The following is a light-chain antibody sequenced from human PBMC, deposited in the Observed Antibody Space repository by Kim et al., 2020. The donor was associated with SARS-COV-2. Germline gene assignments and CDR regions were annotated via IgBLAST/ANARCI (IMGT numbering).Light chain of an antibody. CDR1: QSVSSNY. CDR3: QQYGSSPR. J-gene: IGKJ4*01. Sequence: LSPGDRAPLSCRASQSVSSNYLAWYQQKPDQTPRLLIYGASSRATGIPDRFSGSGSGTDFTLTISRLEPEDFAVYYCQQYGSSPRFGGGTKVDIK. V-gene: IGKV3-20*01. CDR2: GAS.